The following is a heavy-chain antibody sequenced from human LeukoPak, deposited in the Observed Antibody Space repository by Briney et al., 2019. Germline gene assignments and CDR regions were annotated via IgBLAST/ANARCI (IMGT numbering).Heavy chain of an antibody. CDR1: GFTFSSYS. D-gene: IGHD3-22*01. J-gene: IGHJ4*02. V-gene: IGHV3-21*01. Sequence: GGSLRLSCAASGFTFSSYSMNWVRQAPGKGLEWVSSISSSSSYIYYADSVKGRFTISRDNAKSSLYLQMNSLRAEDTAVYYCATYYYDSSHTDYWGQGTLVTVSS. CDR3: ATYYYDSSHTDY. CDR2: ISSSSSYI.